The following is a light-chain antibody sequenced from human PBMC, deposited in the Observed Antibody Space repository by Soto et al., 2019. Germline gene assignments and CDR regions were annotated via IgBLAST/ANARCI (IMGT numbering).Light chain of an antibody. Sequence: EIELTQSPATLSLSPGERGTLSCRASQTVSSSYLAWYQQKPGQAHMLLIYGASSRTTGIPDRFSGSGSGTDFTLTISRLEPDDFAVYYCQQYNSPPYTFGQGTKVEIK. J-gene: IGKJ2*01. CDR3: QQYNSPPYT. CDR2: GAS. CDR1: QTVSSSY. V-gene: IGKV3-20*01.